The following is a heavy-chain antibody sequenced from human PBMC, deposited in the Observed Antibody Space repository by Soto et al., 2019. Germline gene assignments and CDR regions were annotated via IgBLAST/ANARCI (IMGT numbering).Heavy chain of an antibody. CDR3: ASVRPPGYSYGPYDY. Sequence: QVQLVQSGAEEKKPGASVKVSCKASGYTFANYPMHWVRQAPGQRLEWMGWINGGNGNTKYSQQVQGRVTISRDTSESTAYMELSSLRSEDTALYYGASVRPPGYSYGPYDYWGQGTLVTVSS. CDR2: INGGNGNT. J-gene: IGHJ4*02. D-gene: IGHD5-18*01. CDR1: GYTFANYP. V-gene: IGHV1-3*05.